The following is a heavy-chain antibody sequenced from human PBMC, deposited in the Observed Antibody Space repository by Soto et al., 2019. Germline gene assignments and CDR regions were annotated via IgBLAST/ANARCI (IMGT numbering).Heavy chain of an antibody. CDR1: GGSISSRTSY. V-gene: IGHV4-31*03. CDR3: AGEGGGGVDC. J-gene: IGHJ4*02. D-gene: IGHD1-26*01. Sequence: QVQLQESGPGLVKPSQTLSLTCTVSGGSISSRTSYWSWIRQHPGKGLEWIGYIYYGGDSFYNPSLEGRVTKEIDPSENHFSLKLNSVTAADTAVYFWAGEGGGGVDCWGQGTLVTVAS. CDR2: IYYGGDS.